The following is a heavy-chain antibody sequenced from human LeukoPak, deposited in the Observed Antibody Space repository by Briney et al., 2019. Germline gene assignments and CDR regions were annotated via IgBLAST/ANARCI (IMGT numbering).Heavy chain of an antibody. D-gene: IGHD5-24*01. Sequence: SETLSLTCTVSGYSISSGYYWGWIRQPPGKGLEWIGSIYHSGSTYYNPSLKSRVTISVDTSKNQFSLKLSSVTAADTAVYYCARDWAPTYNFVAFDIWGQGAMVTVSS. CDR1: GYSISSGYY. J-gene: IGHJ3*02. CDR2: IYHSGST. CDR3: ARDWAPTYNFVAFDI. V-gene: IGHV4-38-2*02.